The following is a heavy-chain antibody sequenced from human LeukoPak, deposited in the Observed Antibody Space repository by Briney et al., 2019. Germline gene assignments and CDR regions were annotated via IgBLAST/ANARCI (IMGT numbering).Heavy chain of an antibody. CDR1: GGSISSGSYY. V-gene: IGHV4-61*02. J-gene: IGHJ6*02. D-gene: IGHD5-18*01. CDR2: IYTSGST. Sequence: SETLSLTCTVSGGSISSGSYYWSWIRQPAGKGLEWIGRIYTSGSTNYNPSLKSRVTISVDTSKNQFSLKLSSVTAADTAVYYCARVAGYSYGPPDYYYGMDVWGQGTTVTVSS. CDR3: ARVAGYSYGPPDYYYGMDV.